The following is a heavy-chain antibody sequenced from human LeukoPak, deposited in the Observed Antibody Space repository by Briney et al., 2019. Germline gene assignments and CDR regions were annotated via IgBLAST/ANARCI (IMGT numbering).Heavy chain of an antibody. CDR3: ARGTPQYTSSWYDY. J-gene: IGHJ4*02. Sequence: GGSLRLSCAASGFTFSTYWMSWVRQAPGKGLECVANIKQDGSETYYVDSVEGRFTVSRDNAKNSLFLQMNSLRAEDTAVYYCARGTPQYTSSWYDYWGQGTLVTVSS. D-gene: IGHD6-13*01. CDR1: GFTFSTYW. CDR2: IKQDGSET. V-gene: IGHV3-7*04.